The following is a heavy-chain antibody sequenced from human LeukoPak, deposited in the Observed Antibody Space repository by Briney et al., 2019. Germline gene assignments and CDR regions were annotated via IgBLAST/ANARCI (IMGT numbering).Heavy chain of an antibody. CDR3: AIGYYSGWSREDAFDL. CDR2: ISPYNGNT. CDR1: GYSFTSFG. J-gene: IGHJ3*01. D-gene: IGHD6-19*01. Sequence: VASVKVSCKASGYSFTSFGISWVRQAPGQGLERMGWISPYNGNTDYAQNLHGRVTMTTDTSTTTAYMELRSLKSDDTAVYYCAIGYYSGWSREDAFDLWGQGTMVTVS. V-gene: IGHV1-18*01.